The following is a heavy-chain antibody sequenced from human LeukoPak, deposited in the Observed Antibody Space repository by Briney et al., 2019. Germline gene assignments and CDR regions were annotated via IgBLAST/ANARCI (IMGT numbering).Heavy chain of an antibody. J-gene: IGHJ4*02. CDR1: GGSISNYH. D-gene: IGHD6-19*01. Sequence: PSESLSLTCTVSGGSISNYHWSWIRQPAGKGLEWIGQIHTSGSTNYNPPLKSRVTMSIDTPENQLSLTIRSVTAADTAVYYCARRDISSGWSFDCWGQGTLVTVSS. CDR2: IHTSGST. V-gene: IGHV4-4*07. CDR3: ARRDISSGWSFDC.